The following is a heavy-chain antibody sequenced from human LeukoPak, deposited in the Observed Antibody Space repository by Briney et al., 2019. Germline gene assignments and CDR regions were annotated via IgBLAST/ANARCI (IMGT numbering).Heavy chain of an antibody. D-gene: IGHD3-16*01. CDR3: ARDRYYDYVWGSGYFDY. J-gene: IGHJ4*02. CDR1: GYTFTGYY. V-gene: IGHV1-2*02. Sequence: ASVTVSCKASGYTFTGYYMHWVRQAPGQGLEWMGWINPNSGGTNYAQKFQGRVTMTRDTSISTAYMELSRLRSDDTAVYYCARDRYYDYVWGSGYFDYWGQGTLVTVSS. CDR2: INPNSGGT.